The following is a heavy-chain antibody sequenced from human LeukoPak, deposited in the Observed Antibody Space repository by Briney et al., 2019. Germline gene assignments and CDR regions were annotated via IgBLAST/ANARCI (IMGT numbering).Heavy chain of an antibody. J-gene: IGHJ4*02. V-gene: IGHV3-48*03. Sequence: GGSLRLSCAASGFTFSSYEMNWVRQAPGKGLEWVSYISGSGGNIYYADSVKGRFTITRDNAKNSLFLQMNSLRAEDTAVYYCARGFLFPYYFDYWGQGTLVTVPS. CDR3: ARGFLFPYYFDY. CDR1: GFTFSSYE. CDR2: ISGSGGNI.